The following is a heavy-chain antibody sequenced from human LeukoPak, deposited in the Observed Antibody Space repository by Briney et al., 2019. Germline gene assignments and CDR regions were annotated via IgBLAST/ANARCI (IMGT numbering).Heavy chain of an antibody. Sequence: GGSLRLSCAASGFTFSSYSMNWVRQAPGKGLEWVSTIISSGSTYYADSVKGRFTISRDNYKNMLYLQMNSLRAEDTAVYYCAKGGGNILGDAFDIWGQGTMVTVS. CDR1: GFTFSSYS. V-gene: IGHV3-23*01. CDR2: IISSGST. CDR3: AKGGGNILGDAFDI. D-gene: IGHD4-23*01. J-gene: IGHJ3*02.